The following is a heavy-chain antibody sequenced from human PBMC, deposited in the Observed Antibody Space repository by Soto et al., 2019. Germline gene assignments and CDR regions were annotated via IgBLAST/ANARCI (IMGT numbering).Heavy chain of an antibody. CDR2: ICSGGVTI. J-gene: IGHJ4*02. D-gene: IGHD2-15*01. CDR1: GFTFSSYS. V-gene: IGHV3-48*01. CDR3: ARNLYCSGGSCPWGY. Sequence: VQLVESGGGLVQPGGSPRLSCAASGFTFSSYSMNWVRQTPGKGLEWVSYICSGGVTIYYADSVKGRFTVSRDNAKDSLYLQMNSLRAEDTAVYYCARNLYCSGGSCPWGYWGQGTLVTVSS.